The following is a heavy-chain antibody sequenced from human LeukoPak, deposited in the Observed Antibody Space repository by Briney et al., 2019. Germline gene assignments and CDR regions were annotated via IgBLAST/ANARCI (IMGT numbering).Heavy chain of an antibody. CDR2: ISSSSSYI. J-gene: IGHJ4*02. CDR1: GFTFSDYY. V-gene: IGHV3-11*06. CDR3: AREGEGDFDY. D-gene: IGHD1-26*01. Sequence: GGSLRLSCAASGFTFSDYYMSWIRQAPGKGLEWVSSISSSSSYIYYADSVKGRFTISRDNAKNSLYRQMNSLRAEYTAVYYCAREGEGDFDYWAQGTLVTVSS.